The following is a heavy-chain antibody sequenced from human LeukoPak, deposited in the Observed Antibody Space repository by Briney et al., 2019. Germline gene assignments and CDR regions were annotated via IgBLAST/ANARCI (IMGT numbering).Heavy chain of an antibody. V-gene: IGHV4-59*01. CDR2: IYYSGST. Sequence: SETLSLTCTVSGGSISSYYWSWLRQPPGKGLEWIGYIYYSGSTNYNPSLKSRVTISVGTSKNQFSLKLSSVTAADTAVYYCARGNFEDWYFDLWGRGTLVTVSS. J-gene: IGHJ2*01. D-gene: IGHD3-9*01. CDR1: GGSISSYY. CDR3: ARGNFEDWYFDL.